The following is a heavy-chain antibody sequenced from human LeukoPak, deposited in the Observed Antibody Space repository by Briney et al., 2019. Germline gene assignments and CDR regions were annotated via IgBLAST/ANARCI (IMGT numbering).Heavy chain of an antibody. J-gene: IGHJ4*02. CDR1: GGSISSGGYY. V-gene: IGHV4-31*03. CDR3: ARGDYGDYVFDY. D-gene: IGHD4-17*01. CDR2: IYYSGST. Sequence: PSETLSLPCTVSGGSISSGGYYWSWIRQHPGKGLEWIGYIYYSGSTYYNPSLKSRVTISVDTSKNQFSLKLSSVTAADTAVYYCARGDYGDYVFDYWGQGTLVTVSS.